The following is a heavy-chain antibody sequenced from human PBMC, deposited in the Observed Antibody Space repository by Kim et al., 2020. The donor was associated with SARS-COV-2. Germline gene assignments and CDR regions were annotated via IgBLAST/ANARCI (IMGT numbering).Heavy chain of an antibody. CDR3: TKTTSRDDFWSGYYMDYYYAMDV. CDR2: IRSKAYGGTT. D-gene: IGHD3-3*01. Sequence: GGSLRLSCTASGFTFGDYAMSWVRQAPGKGLEWVGFIRSKAYGGTTEYAASVKGRFTISRDDSKSIAYLQMNSLKTEDTAVYYCTKTTSRDDFWSGYYMDYYYAMDVWGQGTTVTVSS. CDR1: GFTFGDYA. J-gene: IGHJ6*02. V-gene: IGHV3-49*04.